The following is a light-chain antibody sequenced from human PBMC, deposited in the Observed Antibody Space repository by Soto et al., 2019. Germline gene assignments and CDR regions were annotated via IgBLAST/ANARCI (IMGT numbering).Light chain of an antibody. J-gene: IGLJ1*01. V-gene: IGLV2-18*01. CDR3: SLYTSENTYV. Sequence: QSALTQPPSVSGSPGQSVTISCTGTSTDFVSYNRVSWYQQPPGTAPKLIIYEASNRPSEVPDRFSGSKSGNTASLTISGLQAADEADYYCSLYTSENTYVFGTGTKLTVL. CDR1: STDFVSYNR. CDR2: EAS.